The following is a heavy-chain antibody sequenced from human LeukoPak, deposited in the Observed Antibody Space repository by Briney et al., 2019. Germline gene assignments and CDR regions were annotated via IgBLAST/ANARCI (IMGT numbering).Heavy chain of an antibody. CDR3: ARRAIVGATITNYYYYGMDV. Sequence: ASVKVSCKASGYTFTSYDINWVRQATGQGLEWMGWMNPNSGNTGYAQKVQGRVTLTRNTSISTAYMGLSSLRSEGTAVYYCARRAIVGATITNYYYYGMDVWGQGTTVTVSS. D-gene: IGHD1-26*01. V-gene: IGHV1-8*01. CDR1: GYTFTSYD. CDR2: MNPNSGNT. J-gene: IGHJ6*02.